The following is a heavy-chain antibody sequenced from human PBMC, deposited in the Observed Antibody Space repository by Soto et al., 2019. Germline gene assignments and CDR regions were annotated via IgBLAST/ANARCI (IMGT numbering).Heavy chain of an antibody. Sequence: PSETLSLTCTVSGDYISSYYWSWIRQPPGKGLEWIAYIYYSGNTNYNPSLKSRVTISVDTSRTQFSLNLSSVTAADTAVYYCARVPDYWGQGILVTVS. CDR1: GDYISSYY. CDR2: IYYSGNT. D-gene: IGHD2-2*01. CDR3: ARVPDY. J-gene: IGHJ4*02. V-gene: IGHV4-59*01.